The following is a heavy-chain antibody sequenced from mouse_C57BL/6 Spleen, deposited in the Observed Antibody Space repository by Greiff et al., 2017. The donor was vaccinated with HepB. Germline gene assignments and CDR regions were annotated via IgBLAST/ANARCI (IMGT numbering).Heavy chain of an antibody. D-gene: IGHD1-1*01. Sequence: EVQRVESGPGLVKPSQSLSLTCSVTGYSITSGYYWNWIRQFPGNKLEWMGYISYDGSNNYNPSLKNRISITRDTSKNQFFLKLNSVTTEDTATYYCARGAITTVLDYWGQGTTLTVSS. CDR2: ISYDGSN. CDR1: GYSITSGYY. CDR3: ARGAITTVLDY. V-gene: IGHV3-6*01. J-gene: IGHJ2*01.